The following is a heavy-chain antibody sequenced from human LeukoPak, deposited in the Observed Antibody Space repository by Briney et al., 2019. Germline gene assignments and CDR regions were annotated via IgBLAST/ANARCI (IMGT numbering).Heavy chain of an antibody. CDR2: ISAYNGNT. V-gene: IGHV1-18*01. J-gene: IGHJ4*02. Sequence: ASVKVSCKASGYTFTSYGISWVRQAPGQGLEWMGWISAYNGNTNYAQKLQGRVTMTEDTSADTAYMELSSLRSEDTAVYYCVTDPVGYCSSDSCYSVDYWGQGTLVTVSS. D-gene: IGHD2-15*01. CDR1: GYTFTSYG. CDR3: VTDPVGYCSSDSCYSVDY.